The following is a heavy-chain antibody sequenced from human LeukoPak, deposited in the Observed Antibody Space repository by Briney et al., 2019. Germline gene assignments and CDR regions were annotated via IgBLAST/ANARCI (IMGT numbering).Heavy chain of an antibody. CDR2: LTRSGGST. CDR3: AKAIGSSVTVADY. J-gene: IGHJ4*02. D-gene: IGHD2-21*02. Sequence: PGGSLTLSCVGSGFTFSSSAMTWVRQAPEKGLEWVSSLTRSGGSTYYADSVKGRFTISRDNSKNTLYLQMNSLRAEDTAVYYCAKAIGSSVTVADYWGQGTLVTVSS. CDR1: GFTFSSSA. V-gene: IGHV3-23*01.